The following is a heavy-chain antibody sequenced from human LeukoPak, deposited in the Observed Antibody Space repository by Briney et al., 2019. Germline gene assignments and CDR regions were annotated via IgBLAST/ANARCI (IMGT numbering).Heavy chain of an antibody. J-gene: IGHJ5*02. CDR2: ISAYNGNT. Sequence: ASVKVSCKASGYTFASYGISWVRQAPGQGLEWMGWISAYNGNTNYAQKLQGRVTMTTDTSTSTAYMELRSLRSDDTAVYYCARNRDIYGSGSYYQNWFDPWGQGTLVTVSS. V-gene: IGHV1-18*04. CDR1: GYTFASYG. D-gene: IGHD3-10*01. CDR3: ARNRDIYGSGSYYQNWFDP.